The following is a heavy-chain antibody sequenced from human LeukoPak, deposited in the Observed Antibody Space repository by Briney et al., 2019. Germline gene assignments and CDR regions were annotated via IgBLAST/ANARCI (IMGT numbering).Heavy chain of an antibody. D-gene: IGHD5-18*01. CDR1: GFTFSSYE. CDR2: ISSSGSTI. CDR3: ATSRGYNSGYRALELPPSPID. V-gene: IGHV3-48*03. J-gene: IGHJ4*02. Sequence: PGGSLRLSCAASGFTFSSYEMNWVRQAPGKGLEGVSYISSSGSTIYYADSVKGRFTISRDNAKNSLYLQMNSLRAEDTAAYYCATSRGYNSGYRALELPPSPIDWGQGTLVTVSS.